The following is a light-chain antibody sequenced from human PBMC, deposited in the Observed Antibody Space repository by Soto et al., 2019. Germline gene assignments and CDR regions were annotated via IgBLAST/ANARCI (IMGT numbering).Light chain of an antibody. CDR2: QDS. J-gene: IGLJ2*01. CDR1: KLGDKY. Sequence: SYELTQPPSVSVSPGQTASITCSGDKLGDKYACWYQQKPGQSPVLVIYQDSKRPSGIAERFSGSNSGNTATLTISGTQAMDEADYYRQAWDSSTVVFGGGTKLTVL. V-gene: IGLV3-1*01. CDR3: QAWDSSTVV.